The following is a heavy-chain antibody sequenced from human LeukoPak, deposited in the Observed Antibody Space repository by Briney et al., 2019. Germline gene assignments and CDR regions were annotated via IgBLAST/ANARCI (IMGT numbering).Heavy chain of an antibody. CDR2: IYPGDSTT. J-gene: IGHJ5*02. CDR3: ARGDIVVVTATQGYNWFDA. V-gene: IGHV5-51*01. Sequence: GESLKISCKASGYSFASYWIGWVRQMPGKGLEWMGVIYPGDSTTRYSPSFQGRVTLSADKSIRTAYLQWSSLKASDTAMYYCARGDIVVVTATQGYNWFDAWDQGTLVTVSS. CDR1: GYSFASYW. D-gene: IGHD2-21*02.